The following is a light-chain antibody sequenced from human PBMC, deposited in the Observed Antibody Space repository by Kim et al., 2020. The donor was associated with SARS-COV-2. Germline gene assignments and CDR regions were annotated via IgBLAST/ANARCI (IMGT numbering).Light chain of an antibody. CDR2: AAS. Sequence: DIQMTQSPSSLSASVGDRVTITCRASQGIINYLAWFQQKPGEAPKSLIYAASTLQSGVPSRFSGSASGTYFTLTITSLQPEDFATYYCQQYKTYPWTFGQGTKVDIK. V-gene: IGKV1-16*01. CDR1: QGIINY. CDR3: QQYKTYPWT. J-gene: IGKJ1*01.